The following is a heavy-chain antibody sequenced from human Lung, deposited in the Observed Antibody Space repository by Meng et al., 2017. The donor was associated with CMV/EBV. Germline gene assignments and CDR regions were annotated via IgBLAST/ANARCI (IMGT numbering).Heavy chain of an antibody. CDR1: GFNFNIYE. D-gene: IGHD6-25*01. Sequence: SCAASGFNFNIYEMSWVRQAPGKGLEWVSYISMSGSTIYYADAVKGRFTISRDNAKNSLYLQMNSLRVEDTALYYCARGEAARDFDSWGHGTLVTVSS. J-gene: IGHJ4*01. CDR2: ISMSGSTI. V-gene: IGHV3-48*03. CDR3: ARGEAARDFDS.